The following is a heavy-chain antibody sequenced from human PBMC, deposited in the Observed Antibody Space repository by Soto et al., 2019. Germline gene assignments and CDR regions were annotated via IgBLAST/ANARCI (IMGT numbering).Heavy chain of an antibody. Sequence: GESLKISCKGSGYSFTSYWISWVRQMPGKGLEWMGRIDPSDSYTNYSPSFQSHVTISADKSISTAYLQWSSLKASDTAMYYCARLFDYGSGSYVFDPWGQGTLVTVSS. CDR1: GYSFTSYW. D-gene: IGHD3-10*01. CDR3: ARLFDYGSGSYVFDP. J-gene: IGHJ5*02. CDR2: IDPSDSYT. V-gene: IGHV5-10-1*01.